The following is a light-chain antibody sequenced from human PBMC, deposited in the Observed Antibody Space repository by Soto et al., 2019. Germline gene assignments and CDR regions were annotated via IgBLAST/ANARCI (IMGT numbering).Light chain of an antibody. CDR3: AAWDDSLNGHVV. V-gene: IGLV1-44*01. Sequence: QSVLTQPPSASGTPGQRVTISCSGSSSNIGSNTVNWYQQLPGTAPKLLIYSNNQRPSGVPDRVSGSKSGTSASLAISGLQSEVEADYYCAAWDDSLNGHVVFGGGTKLTVL. CDR1: SSNIGSNT. CDR2: SNN. J-gene: IGLJ2*01.